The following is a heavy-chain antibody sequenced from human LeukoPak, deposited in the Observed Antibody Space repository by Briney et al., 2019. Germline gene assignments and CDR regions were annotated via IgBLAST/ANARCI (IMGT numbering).Heavy chain of an antibody. D-gene: IGHD2-2*01. Sequence: GGSLRLSCAASGFTFSSYAMSWVRQAPGKGLVWVSRINTDGTSTTYADSVKGRFTISRDNAKDTLYLQTNSLRAEDTALYHSARAVGSSTSPNWFDPWGQGTLVTVSS. V-gene: IGHV3-74*01. CDR2: INTDGTST. CDR3: ARAVGSSTSPNWFDP. CDR1: GFTFSSYA. J-gene: IGHJ5*02.